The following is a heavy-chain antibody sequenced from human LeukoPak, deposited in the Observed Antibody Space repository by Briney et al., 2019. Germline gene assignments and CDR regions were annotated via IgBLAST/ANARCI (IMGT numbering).Heavy chain of an antibody. Sequence: GGSLRLSCAASGFTFSSYEMNWVRQAPGKGLEWVSYISSTTNVTYYADSVKGRFTISRDNAKNSLYLQMHSLRAEDTALYYCTRDVGFRFDPWGQGTLVTVSS. V-gene: IGHV3-48*03. CDR1: GFTFSSYE. CDR3: TRDVGFRFDP. CDR2: ISSTTNVT. J-gene: IGHJ5*02. D-gene: IGHD2-15*01.